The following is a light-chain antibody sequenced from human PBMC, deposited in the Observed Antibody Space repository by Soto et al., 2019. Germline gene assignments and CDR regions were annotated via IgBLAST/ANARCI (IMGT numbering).Light chain of an antibody. CDR1: QSISSY. CDR2: AAS. V-gene: IGKV1-39*01. J-gene: IGKJ1*01. CDR3: QQSYSTPGT. Sequence: IPMTQSPSSLSASVGDRVTITCRASQSISSYLNWYQQKPGKPPKLLIYAASSLETGVPSRFSGSGSGTAFTLTISSLQPEDFATYYCQQSYSTPGTFGQGTKVEIK.